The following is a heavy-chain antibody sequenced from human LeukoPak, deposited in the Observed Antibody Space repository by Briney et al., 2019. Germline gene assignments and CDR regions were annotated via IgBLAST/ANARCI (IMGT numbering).Heavy chain of an antibody. V-gene: IGHV4-59*01. CDR1: GGSISSYY. CDR3: ARDPGYSSGWYWFDP. CDR2: IYYSGST. J-gene: IGHJ5*02. D-gene: IGHD6-19*01. Sequence: SETLSLTCTVSGGSISSYYWSWIRQPPGKGLEWIGYIYYSGSTNYNPSLKSRVTISVDTSKHQFSLKLSSVTAADTAVYYCARDPGYSSGWYWFDPWGQGTLVTVSS.